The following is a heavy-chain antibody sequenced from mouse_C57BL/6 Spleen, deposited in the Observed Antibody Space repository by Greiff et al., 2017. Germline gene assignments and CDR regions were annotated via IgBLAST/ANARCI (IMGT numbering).Heavy chain of an antibody. J-gene: IGHJ2*01. CDR2: ISYDGSN. Sequence: EVQLQQSGPGLVKPSQSLSLTCSVTGYSITRGYYWNWIRQFPGNKLEWMGYISYDGSNNYNPSLKNRISITRDTSKNQFFLKLNSVTTEDTATYYCARDVGSYYFDYWGQGTTLTVSS. V-gene: IGHV3-6*01. CDR3: ARDVGSYYFDY. CDR1: GYSITRGYY.